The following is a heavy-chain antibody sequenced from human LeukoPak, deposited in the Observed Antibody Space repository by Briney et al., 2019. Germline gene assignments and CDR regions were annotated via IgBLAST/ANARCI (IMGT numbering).Heavy chain of an antibody. Sequence: GGSLRLSCAASGFTFSTYPMHWVRQARGKGLEWVAVIAYDDGTNKYYADSVKGRFTISRDNSKNTLYLQMNSLRAEDTAVYYCARLNLGYGYFLEATKHDYWGQGTLVTVSS. CDR2: IAYDDGTNK. CDR3: ARLNLGYGYFLEATKHDY. CDR1: GFTFSTYP. D-gene: IGHD5-18*01. J-gene: IGHJ4*02. V-gene: IGHV3-30-3*01.